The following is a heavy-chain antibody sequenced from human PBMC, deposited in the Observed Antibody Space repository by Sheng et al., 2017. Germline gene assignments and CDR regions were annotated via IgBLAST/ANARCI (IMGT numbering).Heavy chain of an antibody. D-gene: IGHD6-6*01. V-gene: IGHV1-69*04. J-gene: IGHJ6*03. Sequence: QVQLVQSGAEVKKPGSSVKVSCKASGGTFSSYAISWVRQAPGQGLEWMGGIIPILGIANYAQKFQGRVTITADKSTSTAYMELSSLRSEDTAVYYCARGPVEAAARPLYYYMDVWGKGTTVTVSS. CDR2: IIPILGIA. CDR3: ARGPVEAAARPLYYYMDV. CDR1: GGTFSSYA.